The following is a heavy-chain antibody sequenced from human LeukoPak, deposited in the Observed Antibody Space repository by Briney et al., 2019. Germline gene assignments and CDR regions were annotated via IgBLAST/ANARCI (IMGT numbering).Heavy chain of an antibody. J-gene: IGHJ4*02. CDR3: AKVSRRVVPAAIFDY. Sequence: AGGSLRLSCAASGFTFSCYALTWVRQAPGKGLDWDSGISGSGGSTDYGDPVKGRFTISRDHSKNPLYLQMNSLRSEDTAVYYRAKVSRRVVPAAIFDYWGQGTLVSVPS. V-gene: IGHV3-23*01. CDR2: ISGSGGST. D-gene: IGHD2-2*01. CDR1: GFTFSCYA.